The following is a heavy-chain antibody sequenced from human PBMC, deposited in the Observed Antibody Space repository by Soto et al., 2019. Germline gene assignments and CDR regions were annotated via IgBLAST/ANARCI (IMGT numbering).Heavy chain of an antibody. CDR3: AKDRGASGFGELLVFAGFDY. Sequence: PGGSLRLSCAASGFTFSSYGMHWVRQAPGKGLEWVAVISYDGSNKYYADSVKGRFTISRDNSKNTLYLQMNSLRAEDTAVYYCAKDRGASGFGELLVFAGFDYWGQGTLVTVSS. D-gene: IGHD3-10*01. CDR2: ISYDGSNK. V-gene: IGHV3-30*18. J-gene: IGHJ4*02. CDR1: GFTFSSYG.